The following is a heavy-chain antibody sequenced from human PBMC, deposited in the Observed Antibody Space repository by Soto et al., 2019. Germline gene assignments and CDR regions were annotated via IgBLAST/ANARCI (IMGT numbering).Heavy chain of an antibody. J-gene: IGHJ6*03. Sequence: QVQLQESGPGLVKPSETLSLTCSVSGDSISSYYWRWIRQPPGKGLEWIGDLYYSGNTNYNPSLKSRVTISGDTSKNQFSLKLTSVTDADRAVYYCARESNVLTGSYYFLDVWGQGTTVTVSS. CDR1: GDSISSYY. CDR3: ARESNVLTGSYYFLDV. D-gene: IGHD3-9*01. V-gene: IGHV4-59*01. CDR2: LYYSGNT.